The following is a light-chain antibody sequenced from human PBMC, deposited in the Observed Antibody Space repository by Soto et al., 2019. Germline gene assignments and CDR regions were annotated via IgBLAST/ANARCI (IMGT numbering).Light chain of an antibody. V-gene: IGKV3-20*01. J-gene: IGKJ1*01. CDR1: QSVSSGF. CDR2: GPS. Sequence: EIVLTQSPGTLSLSPGERATLSCRASQSVSSGFLDWSQQKPGQAPRLLIYGPSSRATGIPGRFSGSGSRKDFTLTISSLEPEDFAVYYCQEDDSSPWAFGQGTKVEIK. CDR3: QEDDSSPWA.